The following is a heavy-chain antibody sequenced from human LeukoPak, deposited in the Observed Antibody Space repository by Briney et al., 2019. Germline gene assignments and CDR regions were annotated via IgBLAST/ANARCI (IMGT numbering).Heavy chain of an antibody. Sequence: GGSLRLSCAASGFTFSDYYMSWIRQAPGKGLEWVSYISSSGSTIYYADSVKGRFTISRDNAKNSLYLQMNSLRAEDTAVYYCARAPEYYYDSSGYYPSPLFDYWGQGTLVTVSS. V-gene: IGHV3-11*04. D-gene: IGHD3-22*01. CDR1: GFTFSDYY. CDR2: ISSSGSTI. CDR3: ARAPEYYYDSSGYYPSPLFDY. J-gene: IGHJ4*02.